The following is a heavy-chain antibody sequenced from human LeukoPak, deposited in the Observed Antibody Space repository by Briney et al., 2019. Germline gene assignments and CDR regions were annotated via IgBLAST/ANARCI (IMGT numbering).Heavy chain of an antibody. CDR3: ARVPALSRGSFDY. CDR2: MNPNSGNT. J-gene: IGHJ4*02. Sequence: ASVKVSCKASGYAFTSYDINWVRQATGQGLEWMGWMNPNSGNTGYAQKFQGRVTMTRNTSISTAYMELSSLRSEDTAVYYCARVPALSRGSFDYWGQGTLVTVSS. V-gene: IGHV1-8*01. CDR1: GYAFTSYD.